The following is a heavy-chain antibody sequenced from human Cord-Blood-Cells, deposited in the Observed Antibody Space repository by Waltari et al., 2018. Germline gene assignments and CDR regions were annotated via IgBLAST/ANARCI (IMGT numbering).Heavy chain of an antibody. CDR1: GGSFSGYY. CDR3: ASDEGGSYYYAFDI. CDR2: INHSGST. V-gene: IGHV4-34*01. D-gene: IGHD1-26*01. Sequence: QVQLQQWGAGLLKPSETLSLTCAVYGGSFSGYYWSWIRQPPGKGLEWIGEINHSGSTNYNPSLKGRVTISVDTSKNQFSLKLSSVTAADTAVYYCASDEGGSYYYAFDIWGQGTMVTVSS. J-gene: IGHJ3*02.